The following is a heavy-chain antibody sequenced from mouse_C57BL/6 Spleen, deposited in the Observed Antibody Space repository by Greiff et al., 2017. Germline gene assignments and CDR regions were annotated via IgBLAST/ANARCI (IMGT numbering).Heavy chain of an antibody. CDR2: INPSTGGT. D-gene: IGHD1-1*02. V-gene: IGHV1-42*01. J-gene: IGHJ4*01. CDR1: GYSFTGYY. Sequence: VQLQQSGPELVKPGASVKISCKASGYSFTGYYMNWVKQSPEKSLEWIGEINPSTGGTTYNQKFKAQATLTVDKSSSTAYMQLKSLTSEDSAVYYCARSGGPYAMDYWGQGTSVTVSS. CDR3: ARSGGPYAMDY.